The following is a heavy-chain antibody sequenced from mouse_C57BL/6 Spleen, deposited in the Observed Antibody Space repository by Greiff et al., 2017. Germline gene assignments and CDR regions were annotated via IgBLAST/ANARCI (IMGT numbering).Heavy chain of an antibody. D-gene: IGHD1-1*01. J-gene: IGHJ4*01. V-gene: IGHV1-54*01. CDR2: INPGSGGT. CDR1: GYAFTNYL. CDR3: ARSRIMTTVVAEAMDY. Sequence: VQLQQSGAELVRPGTSVKVSCKASGYAFTNYLIEWVKQRPGQGLEWIGVINPGSGGTNYNEKFKGKATLTADKSSSTAYMQLSSLTSEDSAVYFCARSRIMTTVVAEAMDYWGQGTSVTVSS.